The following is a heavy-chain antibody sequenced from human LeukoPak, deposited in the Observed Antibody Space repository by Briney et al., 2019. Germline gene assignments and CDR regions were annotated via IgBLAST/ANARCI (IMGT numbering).Heavy chain of an antibody. V-gene: IGHV3-23*01. Sequence: GGSLRLSCAASGFTFSNYAMSWVRQAPGKGLEWASVISGSGGSTYYADSVKGRFTISRDNSKSTLYLQMNSLRAEDTAVYYCAKGTHSSSWYPLDYWGQGSLVTVSS. CDR3: AKGTHSSSWYPLDY. CDR2: ISGSGGST. CDR1: GFTFSNYA. D-gene: IGHD6-13*01. J-gene: IGHJ4*02.